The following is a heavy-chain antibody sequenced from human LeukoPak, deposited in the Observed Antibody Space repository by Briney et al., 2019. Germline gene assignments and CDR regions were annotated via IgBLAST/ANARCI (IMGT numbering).Heavy chain of an antibody. Sequence: PSETLSLTCAVSGGSVSSSNWWSWVRQPPGKGLEWIGEIYHSGSTNYNPSLKSRVTISVDKSKNQFSLKLSSVTAADTAVYYCARVSSGATTVDYWGQGTLVTVSS. D-gene: IGHD1-26*01. J-gene: IGHJ4*02. V-gene: IGHV4-4*02. CDR1: GGSVSSSNW. CDR2: IYHSGST. CDR3: ARVSSGATTVDY.